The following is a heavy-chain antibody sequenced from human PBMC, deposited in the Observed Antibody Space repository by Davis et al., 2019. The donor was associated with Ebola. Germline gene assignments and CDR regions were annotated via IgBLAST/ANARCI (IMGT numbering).Heavy chain of an antibody. D-gene: IGHD2-15*01. CDR1: GFTFSSYW. Sequence: GESLKISCVVSGFTFSSYWMHWVRQAPGKGLVWLSRIKSDGSTKSYADSVKGRFTISRDNAKNTLYLQMNSLRDDDTAVYYCAGLYCSGGNCYQSYWGQGTLVTVSS. CDR2: IKSDGSTK. V-gene: IGHV3-74*01. CDR3: AGLYCSGGNCYQSY. J-gene: IGHJ4*02.